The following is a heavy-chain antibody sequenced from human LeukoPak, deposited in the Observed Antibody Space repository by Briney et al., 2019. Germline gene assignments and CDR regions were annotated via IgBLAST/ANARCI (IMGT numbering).Heavy chain of an antibody. D-gene: IGHD3-3*01. V-gene: IGHV3-23*01. CDR1: GFTFSGYA. CDR2: ISGSGGST. CDR3: AKAEFYDFWSGYYSDY. J-gene: IGHJ4*02. Sequence: TGGSLRPSCAASGFTFSGYAMSWVRQAPGKGLEWVSAISGSGGSTYYADSVKGRFTISRDNSKNTLYLQMNSLRAEDTAVYYCAKAEFYDFWSGYYSDYWGQGTLVTVSS.